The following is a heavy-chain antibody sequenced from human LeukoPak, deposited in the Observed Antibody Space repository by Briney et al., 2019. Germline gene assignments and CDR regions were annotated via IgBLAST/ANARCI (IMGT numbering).Heavy chain of an antibody. CDR2: ISYSGST. CDR3: ARHWALTTTGRRRYFDD. J-gene: IGHJ4*02. D-gene: IGHD2-8*02. CDR1: GGSISSTSYC. Sequence: SETLSLTCTVSGGSISSTSYCWGWIRQPPGKGLEWIGSISYSGSTYYNPSLESRVTISVDTSKNQFSLKLSSATAADTAVYYCARHWALTTTGRRRYFDDWGQGTLVTVSS. V-gene: IGHV4-39*01.